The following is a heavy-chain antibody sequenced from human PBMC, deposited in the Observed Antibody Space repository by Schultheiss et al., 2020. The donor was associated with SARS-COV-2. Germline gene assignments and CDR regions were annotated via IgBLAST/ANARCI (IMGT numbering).Heavy chain of an antibody. CDR2: INHSGST. CDR3: AREIAVAGNYYGMDV. V-gene: IGHV4-34*01. D-gene: IGHD6-19*01. Sequence: SETLSLTCAVYGGSFSGYYWSWIRQPPGKGLEWIGEINHSGSTNYNPSLKSRVTISVDKSKNQFSLKLSSVTAADTAVYYCAREIAVAGNYYGMDVWGQGTTVTVSS. J-gene: IGHJ6*02. CDR1: GGSFSGYY.